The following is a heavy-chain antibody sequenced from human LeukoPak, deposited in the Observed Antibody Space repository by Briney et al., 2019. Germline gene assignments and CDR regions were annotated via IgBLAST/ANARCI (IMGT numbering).Heavy chain of an antibody. V-gene: IGHV4-34*01. CDR2: INHSGST. CDR1: GGSFSGYC. CDR3: ARARRGSTSSPFRSSIAARNYFDY. Sequence: SETLSLTCAVYGGSFSGYCWSWIRQPPGKGLERIGEINHSGSTNYNPSLKSRVTISVDTSKNQFSLKLSSVTAADTAVYYCARARRGSTSSPFRSSIAARNYFDYWGQGTLVTVSS. J-gene: IGHJ4*02. D-gene: IGHD6-6*01.